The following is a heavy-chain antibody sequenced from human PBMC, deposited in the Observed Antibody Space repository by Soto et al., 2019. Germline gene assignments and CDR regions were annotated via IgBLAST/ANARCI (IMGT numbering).Heavy chain of an antibody. V-gene: IGHV5-51*01. CDR1: GYSFTSYW. CDR3: ARRGIAAAGTLGYYYYGMDV. CDR2: IYPGDSDT. D-gene: IGHD6-13*01. Sequence: PGESLKISCKGSGYSFTSYWIGWVRQMPGKGLEWMGIIYPGDSDTRYSPSFQGQVTISADKSISTAYLQWSSLKASDTAMYYCARRGIAAAGTLGYYYYGMDVWGQGTTVTVS. J-gene: IGHJ6*02.